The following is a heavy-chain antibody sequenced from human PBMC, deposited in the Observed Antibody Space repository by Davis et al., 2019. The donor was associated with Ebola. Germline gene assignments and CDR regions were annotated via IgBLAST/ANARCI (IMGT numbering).Heavy chain of an antibody. CDR3: AHLGPQRYCSGGGCHGYLDY. Sequence: SVKVSCKASGYTFINYGISWVRQAPGQGLEWMGGIIPVFRTANYAQKFQGRVTITADESTRTAYMELNGLRSEDTAVYYCAHLGPQRYCSGGGCHGYLDYWGQGTLVTVSS. V-gene: IGHV1-69*13. J-gene: IGHJ4*02. CDR1: GYTFINYG. CDR2: IIPVFRTA. D-gene: IGHD2-15*01.